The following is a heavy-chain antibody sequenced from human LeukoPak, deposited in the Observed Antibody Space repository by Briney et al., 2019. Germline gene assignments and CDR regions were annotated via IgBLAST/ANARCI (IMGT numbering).Heavy chain of an antibody. CDR2: IYYSGSF. V-gene: IGHV4-59*08. Sequence: ETLSLTCTVSGGSISSYYWSWIRQPPGKGLEWIGYIYYSGSFNYNSSLKSRVTISVDTSKNQFSLKLSSVTAADTAIYYCARLTTCGGTCYYHDYWGQGTLVTVSS. J-gene: IGHJ4*02. CDR3: ARLTTCGGTCYYHDY. CDR1: GGSISSYY. D-gene: IGHD2-21*01.